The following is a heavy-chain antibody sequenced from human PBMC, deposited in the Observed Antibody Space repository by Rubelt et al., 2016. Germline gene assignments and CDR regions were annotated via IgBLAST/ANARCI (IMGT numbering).Heavy chain of an antibody. CDR1: GFAFSNYA. Sequence: EVQLLESGGGLVQPGGSLRLSCAATGFAFSNYAMAWVRQAPGKGLEWVSVISAFTDATFYGDSVKGRFTISRDNSKNTLYLQMNNLRDEDTALYDCAKKLVYTGFYPFDSWGQGTLVTVSS. CDR2: ISAFTDAT. J-gene: IGHJ4*02. D-gene: IGHD2/OR15-2a*01. V-gene: IGHV3-23*01. CDR3: AKKLVYTGFYPFDS.